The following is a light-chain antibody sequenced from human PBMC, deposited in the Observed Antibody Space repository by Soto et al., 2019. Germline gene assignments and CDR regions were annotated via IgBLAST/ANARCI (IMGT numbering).Light chain of an antibody. CDR1: SSDIGAYNF. CDR3: CSYAGSSTPVV. Sequence: QSVLTQPASVSGSPGQSITISCTGTSSDIGAYNFVSWYQQHPGKAPKLMIYEVNKRPSGVSNRFSGSKSGNTASLTISGLQAEDEADYYCCSYAGSSTPVVFGGGTKLTVL. CDR2: EVN. J-gene: IGLJ2*01. V-gene: IGLV2-23*02.